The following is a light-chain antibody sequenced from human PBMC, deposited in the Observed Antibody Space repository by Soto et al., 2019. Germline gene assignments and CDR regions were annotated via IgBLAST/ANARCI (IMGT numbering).Light chain of an antibody. CDR2: GAS. CDR1: QSVSSSY. CDR3: QQYGSSPQT. Sequence: EIVLTQSPGTLSLSPGERATLSCRASQSVSSSYLAWYQQKPGQAPSLLIYGASRRATGIPDRFSGSASGTDFTLTISRLEPEDFAVYYCQQYGSSPQTFGQGTKVDIK. J-gene: IGKJ1*01. V-gene: IGKV3-20*01.